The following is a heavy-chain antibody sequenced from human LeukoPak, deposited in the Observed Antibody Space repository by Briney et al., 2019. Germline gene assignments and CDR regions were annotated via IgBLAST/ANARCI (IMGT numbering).Heavy chain of an antibody. CDR2: IFPSGGEI. J-gene: IGHJ4*02. CDR1: GFTFSTFA. CDR3: AKQVSGQWLTPDSG. D-gene: IGHD6-19*01. Sequence: SGGSLRLSCAASGFTFSTFAMIWVRQPPGKGLEWVSSIFPSGGEIHYADSVRGRFTISRDNSRNTLYLQMNSLTVEDTAVYYCAKQVSGQWLTPDSGWGQGTLVTVSS. V-gene: IGHV3-23*01.